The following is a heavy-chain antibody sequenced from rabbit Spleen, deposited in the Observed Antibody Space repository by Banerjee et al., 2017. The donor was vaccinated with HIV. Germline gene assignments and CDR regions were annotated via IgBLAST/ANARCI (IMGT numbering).Heavy chain of an antibody. D-gene: IGHD1-1*01. CDR1: GLSLTNNDV. J-gene: IGHJ4*01. V-gene: IGHV1S40*01. CDR2: IYGGSSGSS. Sequence: QSLQESGGGLFQPGGSLALTCKASGLSLTNNDVMCWVRQAPGKGLELIACIYGGSSGSSYYASWAKGRFTISKTSSTTVTLQMTSLTAADTATYFCMRDPHTIPNLWGPGTLVTVS. CDR3: MRDPHTIPNL.